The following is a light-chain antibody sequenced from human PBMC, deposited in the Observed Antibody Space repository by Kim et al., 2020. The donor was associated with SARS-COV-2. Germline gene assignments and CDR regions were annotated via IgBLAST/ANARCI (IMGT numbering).Light chain of an antibody. J-gene: IGKJ2*01. Sequence: SWWPGERAPLSCMANQSVSSGYLAWYQQEPGQAPRLRIYGASSRATGIPDRFSGSGSGTYFTLTISRLEPEDFAVYYGQQYGSSVTFGQGTKLEI. CDR3: QQYGSSVT. CDR2: GAS. V-gene: IGKV3-20*01. CDR1: QSVSSGY.